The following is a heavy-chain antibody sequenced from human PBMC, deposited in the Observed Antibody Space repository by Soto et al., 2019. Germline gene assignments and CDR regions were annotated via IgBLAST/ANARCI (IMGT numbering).Heavy chain of an antibody. J-gene: IGHJ4*02. V-gene: IGHV3-23*01. CDR3: AKWISHYHSALQYYFDY. CDR2: ISGSGGST. Sequence: GGSLRLSCAASGFTFSSYAVSWVRQAPGKGREWGSAISGSGGSTYYAESVKGRFTISRDNSKNALYLQMNSLRAEDTPVYYCAKWISHYHSALQYYFDYWGQGTRVTVSS. CDR1: GFTFSSYA. D-gene: IGHD3-22*01.